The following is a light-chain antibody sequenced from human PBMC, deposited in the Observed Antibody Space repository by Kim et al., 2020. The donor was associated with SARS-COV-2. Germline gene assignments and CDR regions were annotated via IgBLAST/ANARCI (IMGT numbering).Light chain of an antibody. CDR3: QQYASSPLT. CDR1: QTVSSSY. CDR2: GAS. J-gene: IGKJ4*01. Sequence: EIVLTQSPGTLSWSPGERATLSCRASQTVSSSYLAWYQQKPGQAPRLVIYGASSRATGIPDRFSGSGSGTDFTLTISGLEPEDFAVYYYQQYASSPLTFGGGTKVDIK. V-gene: IGKV3-20*01.